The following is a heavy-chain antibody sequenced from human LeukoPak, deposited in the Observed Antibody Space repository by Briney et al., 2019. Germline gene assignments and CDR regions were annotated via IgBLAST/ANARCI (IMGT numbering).Heavy chain of an antibody. CDR1: GGTFSSYT. V-gene: IGHV1-69*04. CDR2: IIPILGIA. Sequence: SVKVSCKASGGTFSSYTISWVRQAPGQGLEWMGRIIPILGIANYAQKFQGRVTITADKSTGTAYMELSSLRSEDTAVYYCARDDLDFWSGSPLADWGQGTLVTVSS. D-gene: IGHD3-3*01. CDR3: ARDDLDFWSGSPLAD. J-gene: IGHJ4*02.